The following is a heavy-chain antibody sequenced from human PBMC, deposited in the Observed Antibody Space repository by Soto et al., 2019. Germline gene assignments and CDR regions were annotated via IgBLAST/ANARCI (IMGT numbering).Heavy chain of an antibody. V-gene: IGHV2-5*02. Sequence: QITLKESGPTLVKPTQTLTLTCTFSGFSLSSSGVGVGWIRQPPGKALEWLALVYWDNDKRYSPSLKSRLTITKDTPKNQVVLTMTNMDPVDTATYYCARPYSSNWYTYFDYWGQGTLVTVSS. CDR2: VYWDNDK. D-gene: IGHD6-13*01. J-gene: IGHJ4*02. CDR1: GFSLSSSGVG. CDR3: ARPYSSNWYTYFDY.